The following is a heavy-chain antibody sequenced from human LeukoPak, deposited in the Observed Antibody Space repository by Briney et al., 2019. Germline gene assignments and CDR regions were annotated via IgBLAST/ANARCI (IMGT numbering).Heavy chain of an antibody. CDR2: IKQDGGEK. J-gene: IGHJ3*02. Sequence: PGGSLRLSCAASGFTFSSYWMSWVRQAPGKGLEWVANIKQDGGEKYYVDSVKGRFTISRDNAKNSLYLQMNSLRAEDTAVYCCAREILLWFGELFGAFDIWGQGTMVTVSS. D-gene: IGHD3-10*01. CDR3: AREILLWFGELFGAFDI. V-gene: IGHV3-7*03. CDR1: GFTFSSYW.